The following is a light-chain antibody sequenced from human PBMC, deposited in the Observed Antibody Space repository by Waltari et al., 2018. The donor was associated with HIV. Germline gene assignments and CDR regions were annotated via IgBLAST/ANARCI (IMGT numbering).Light chain of an antibody. V-gene: IGKV3-15*01. Sequence: EIVITQSPATLSASPGARATLSCRASQDISSNLAWYQQKPGQAPRLLIYGASTRATDIPVRFSGSGSGTEFTLTISSLQSEDFAVYYCQQYNKWPPWTFGQGTTVEIK. J-gene: IGKJ1*01. CDR1: QDISSN. CDR3: QQYNKWPPWT. CDR2: GAS.